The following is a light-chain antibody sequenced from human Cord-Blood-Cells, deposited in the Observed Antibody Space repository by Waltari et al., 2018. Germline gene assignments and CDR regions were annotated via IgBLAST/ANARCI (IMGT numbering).Light chain of an antibody. CDR3: CSYAGSYTLWV. J-gene: IGLJ3*02. CDR2: DGS. Sequence: QSALTQPRSVSGSPGQSVTISCTGTSSDVGGYNYVSWYQQHPGKAPNLMIYDGSKRPSGVPDRFSGSKSGNTASLTISGLQAEDEADYYCCSYAGSYTLWVFGGGTKLTVL. CDR1: SSDVGGYNY. V-gene: IGLV2-11*01.